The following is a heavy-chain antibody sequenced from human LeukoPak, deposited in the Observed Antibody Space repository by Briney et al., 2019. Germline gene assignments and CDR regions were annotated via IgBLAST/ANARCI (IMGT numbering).Heavy chain of an antibody. CDR3: ARTSRHYYGSGSNLTPWPAGMDV. CDR2: IYYSGSST. J-gene: IGHJ6*02. V-gene: IGHV4-59*01. Sequence: SETLSLTCTVSGGSMSGFFWTWIRQPPGKELEWIGSIYYSGSSTKYNPSLKSRLTISVDASKSQFSLKLNSATAADTAVYYCARTSRHYYGSGSNLTPWPAGMDVWGQGTTATVSS. CDR1: GGSMSGFF. D-gene: IGHD3-10*01.